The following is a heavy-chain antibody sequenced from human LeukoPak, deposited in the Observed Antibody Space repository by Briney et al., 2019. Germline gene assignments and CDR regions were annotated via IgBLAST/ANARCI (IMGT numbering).Heavy chain of an antibody. D-gene: IGHD6-6*01. J-gene: IGHJ4*02. Sequence: SGGSLRLSCAAPGFTFSSYAMSWVRQAPGKGLEWVSAISGSGGSTYYADSVKGRFTISRDNSKNTLYLQMNSLRAEDTAVYYCAKEGGGYRSSSYCFDYWGQGTLVTVSS. CDR1: GFTFSSYA. CDR3: AKEGGGYRSSSYCFDY. V-gene: IGHV3-23*01. CDR2: ISGSGGST.